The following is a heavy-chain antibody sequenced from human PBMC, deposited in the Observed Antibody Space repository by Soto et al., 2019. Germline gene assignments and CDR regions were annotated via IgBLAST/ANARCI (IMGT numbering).Heavy chain of an antibody. Sequence: QLQLEESGPGLVKPSQTLSLTCAVSGGSISNGGYYWSWIRQHPGKGLEWIGSIYFSGSTYYNPSPTRRVTISVATPKPQFSLKLSSVTAADTAVYYCARDSPSQQPNHRWGGGYMDVWGKGTTVTVSS. V-gene: IGHV4-31*11. CDR3: ARDSPSQQPNHRWGGGYMDV. CDR1: GGSISNGGYY. CDR2: IYFSGST. D-gene: IGHD6-13*01. J-gene: IGHJ6*03.